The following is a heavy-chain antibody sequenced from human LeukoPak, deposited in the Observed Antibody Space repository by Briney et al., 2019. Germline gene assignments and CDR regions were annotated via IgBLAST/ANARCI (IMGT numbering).Heavy chain of an antibody. Sequence: GGSLRLSCAASGFTFSSYAMSWVRQAPGKGLEWVSAISGSGGSTYYAGSVKGRFTISRDNSKNTLYLQMNSLRAEDTAVYYCAKGRHQVVAASYFDYWGQGTLVTVSS. J-gene: IGHJ4*02. D-gene: IGHD2-15*01. CDR2: ISGSGGST. CDR3: AKGRHQVVAASYFDY. V-gene: IGHV3-23*01. CDR1: GFTFSSYA.